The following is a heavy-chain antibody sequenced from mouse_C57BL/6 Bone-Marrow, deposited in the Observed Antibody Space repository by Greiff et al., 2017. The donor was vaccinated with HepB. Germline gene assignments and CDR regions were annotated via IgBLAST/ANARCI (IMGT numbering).Heavy chain of an antibody. D-gene: IGHD1-1*01. Sequence: DVKLQESGPGLVKPSQSLSLTCSVTGYSITSGYYWNWIRQFPGNKLEWMGYISYDGSNNYNPSLKNRISITRDTSKNQFFLKLNSVTTEDTATYYCARRTTVVALEDYAMDYWGQGTSVTVSS. CDR1: GYSITSGYY. CDR2: ISYDGSN. V-gene: IGHV3-6*01. J-gene: IGHJ4*01. CDR3: ARRTTVVALEDYAMDY.